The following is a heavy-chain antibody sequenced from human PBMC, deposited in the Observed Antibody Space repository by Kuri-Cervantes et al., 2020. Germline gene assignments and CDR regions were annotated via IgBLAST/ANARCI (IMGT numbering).Heavy chain of an antibody. Sequence: LRLSCTVSGGSISSGGYYWSWIRQHPGKGLEWIGYIYYSGSTYYNPSLKSRVTISVDTSKNQFSLKLSSVTAADTAVYYCARLYYDSSGYSFDYWGQGTLVTVSS. V-gene: IGHV4-31*03. CDR2: IYYSGST. D-gene: IGHD3-22*01. J-gene: IGHJ4*02. CDR3: ARLYYDSSGYSFDY. CDR1: GGSISSGGYY.